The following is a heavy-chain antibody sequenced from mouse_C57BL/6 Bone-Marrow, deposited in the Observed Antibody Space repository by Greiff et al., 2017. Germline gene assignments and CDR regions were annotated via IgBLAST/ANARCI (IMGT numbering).Heavy chain of an antibody. J-gene: IGHJ2*01. CDR3: ARSKTHSNYAY. CDR1: GYTFTSYW. V-gene: IGHV1-64*01. D-gene: IGHD2-5*01. Sequence: QVQLQQPGAELVKPGASVKLSCKASGYTFTSYWMHWVKQRPGQGLEWIGMIHPNSGSTNYNEKFKSKATLTVDKSSSTAYMQLSSLTSEDSAVXYCARSKTHSNYAYWGEGTTLTVSS. CDR2: IHPNSGST.